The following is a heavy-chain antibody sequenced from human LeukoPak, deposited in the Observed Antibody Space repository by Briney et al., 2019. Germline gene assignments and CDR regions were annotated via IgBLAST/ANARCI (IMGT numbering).Heavy chain of an antibody. Sequence: TSETLSLTCTLSGDSISSSSFYWAWIRQPPGKGLECIGTIYYSGITYYSSSLKSRVTIPVDTSKNQFSLKLSSVTAADTAVYFCARSGPAAGRPDAFDIWGQGTMVTVSS. D-gene: IGHD2-2*01. CDR1: GDSISSSSFY. CDR2: IYYSGIT. V-gene: IGHV4-39*07. J-gene: IGHJ3*02. CDR3: ARSGPAAGRPDAFDI.